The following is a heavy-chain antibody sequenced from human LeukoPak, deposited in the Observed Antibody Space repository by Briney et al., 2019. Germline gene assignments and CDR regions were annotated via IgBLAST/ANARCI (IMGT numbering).Heavy chain of an antibody. CDR3: AKVVQWKLLEGFDY. D-gene: IGHD3-10*01. CDR2: ISGSGAST. J-gene: IGHJ4*02. CDR1: GFTLSTNA. V-gene: IGHV3-23*01. Sequence: GGSLRLSCLTSGFTLSTNAMSWVRQAPGKGLEWISGISGSGASTYYADSEKGRFTISRDDSRNTLYLQMNSLRGDDTAVYYCAKVVQWKLLEGFDYWGQGTLVTVSS.